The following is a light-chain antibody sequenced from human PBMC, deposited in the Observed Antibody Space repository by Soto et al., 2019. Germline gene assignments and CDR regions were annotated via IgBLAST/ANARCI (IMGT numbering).Light chain of an antibody. Sequence: QSVLTQPPSAYGSPGQSVTISCTGTSRDVGGYNYVSWYQQHPGKAPKLMIYEVSKRPSGVPDRFSGSKSGNTASLTVSGLQAEDEADYYCISYAGSNNYVFGTGTKVTVL. CDR3: ISYAGSNNYV. J-gene: IGLJ1*01. CDR1: SRDVGGYNY. CDR2: EVS. V-gene: IGLV2-8*01.